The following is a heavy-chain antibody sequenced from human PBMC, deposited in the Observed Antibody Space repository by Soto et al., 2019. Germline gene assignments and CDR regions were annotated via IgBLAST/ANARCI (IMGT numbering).Heavy chain of an antibody. CDR2: ISWDGGTT. J-gene: IGHJ6*02. D-gene: IGHD6-13*01. CDR1: GFPFYDYT. CDR3: AKDSGGSSWWSGSYYAMDV. V-gene: IGHV3-43*01. Sequence: PGGSLRLSCAASGFPFYDYTMHWVRQAPGKGLEWVSLISWDGGTTYYADSVKGRFTISRDNSKTSLYLQMNSLRTEDTALYYCAKDSGGSSWWSGSYYAMDVWGQGTTVTVSS.